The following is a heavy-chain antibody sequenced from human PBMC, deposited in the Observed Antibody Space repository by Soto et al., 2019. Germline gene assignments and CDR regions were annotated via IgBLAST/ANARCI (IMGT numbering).Heavy chain of an antibody. CDR1: GFTFSSYA. D-gene: IGHD3-3*01. Sequence: GGSLRLSCAASGFTFSSYAMSWVRQAPGKGLEWVSAISGSGGSTYYADSVKGRFTISRDNSKNTLYLQMNSLRAEDTAVYYCATGAIFGVVIIRSLFDYWGQGTLVAVSS. CDR2: ISGSGGST. V-gene: IGHV3-23*01. CDR3: ATGAIFGVVIIRSLFDY. J-gene: IGHJ4*02.